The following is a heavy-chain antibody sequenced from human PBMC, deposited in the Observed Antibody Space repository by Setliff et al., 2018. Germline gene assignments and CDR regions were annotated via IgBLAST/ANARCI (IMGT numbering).Heavy chain of an antibody. CDR2: INPNSGGT. CDR3: ARGPLDFVVAPPAAKFDF. Sequence: ASVKVSCKASGYTFIGYSVHWVRQAPGQGLEWMGWINPNSGGTNYAQKFQGRVTMTRDTSISTAYMEMRSLRSDDTAVYYCARGPLDFVVAPPAAKFDFWGQGTLVTVSS. CDR1: GYTFIGYS. J-gene: IGHJ4*02. V-gene: IGHV1-2*02. D-gene: IGHD2-2*01.